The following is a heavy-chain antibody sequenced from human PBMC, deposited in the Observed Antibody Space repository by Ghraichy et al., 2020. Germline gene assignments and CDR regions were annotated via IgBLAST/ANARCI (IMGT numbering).Heavy chain of an antibody. CDR1: GGSISSGGYY. V-gene: IGHV4-31*03. CDR2: IYYSGST. J-gene: IGHJ4*02. D-gene: IGHD4-17*01. Sequence: SETLSLTCTVSGGSISSGGYYWSWIRQHPGKGLEWIGYIYYSGSTYYNPSLKSRVTISVDTSKNQFSLKLSSVTAADTAVYYCARVSRGDYGDLTYYFDYWGQGTLVTVSS. CDR3: ARVSRGDYGDLTYYFDY.